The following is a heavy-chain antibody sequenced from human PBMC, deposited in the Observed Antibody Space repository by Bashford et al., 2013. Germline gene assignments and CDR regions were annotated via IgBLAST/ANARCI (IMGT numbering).Heavy chain of an antibody. Sequence: SSETLSLTCTVFGGSVSSGSYYWSWIRQPPGKGLEWIGYIYYSGSTNYNPSLKSRVTISIDTSKNQFSLKLSSVTAADTAIYYCARLGDYGGHHYYMDVWGEGTTVTVSS. V-gene: IGHV4-61*01. J-gene: IGHJ6*03. CDR1: GGSVSSGSYY. CDR2: IYYSGST. CDR3: ARLGDYGGHHYYMDV. D-gene: IGHD3-16*01.